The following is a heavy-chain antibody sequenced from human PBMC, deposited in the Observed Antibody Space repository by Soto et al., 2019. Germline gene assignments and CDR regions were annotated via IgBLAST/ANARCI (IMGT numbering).Heavy chain of an antibody. CDR1: GYTFGSYY. V-gene: IGHV1-46*01. J-gene: IGHJ4*02. CDR3: ARSPSWETTVTPYYFDY. Sequence: ASVKVSCKASGYTFGSYYMHWVRQAPGQGLEWMGIINPSDGSTSYVQNFQGRVTMTRDTSISTAYMELSSLRSEDTAVYYCARSPSWETTVTPYYFDYWGQGTLVTVSS. D-gene: IGHD4-4*01. CDR2: INPSDGST.